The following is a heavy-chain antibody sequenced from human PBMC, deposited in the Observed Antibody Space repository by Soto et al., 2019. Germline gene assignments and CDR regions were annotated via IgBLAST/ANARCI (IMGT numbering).Heavy chain of an antibody. CDR3: ARDYFDNNGYL. J-gene: IGHJ4*02. Sequence: EVLLVESGGGLVQPWGSLRLSCAASEFIFSTYIMNWVRQVPGKGLEWVSYISGNSKSIYYADSVKGRFTISRDNAKNSLYLHMNSLRDEDTAVYYYARDYFDNNGYLWGQGTLVTVST. CDR2: ISGNSKSI. D-gene: IGHD3-22*01. V-gene: IGHV3-48*02. CDR1: EFIFSTYI.